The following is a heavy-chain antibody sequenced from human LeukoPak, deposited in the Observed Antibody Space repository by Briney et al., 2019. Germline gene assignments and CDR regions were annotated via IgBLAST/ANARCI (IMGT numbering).Heavy chain of an antibody. V-gene: IGHV4-39*07. J-gene: IGHJ5*02. Sequence: PSETLSLTCTVSGGSISSSSYYWGWIRQPPGKGLEWIGSIYYSGSTYYNPSLKSRVTISVDTSKNQFSLKLSSVTAADTAVYYCARTAGTLTGFDPRGQGTLVTVSS. CDR1: GGSISSSSYY. D-gene: IGHD1-1*01. CDR2: IYYSGST. CDR3: ARTAGTLTGFDP.